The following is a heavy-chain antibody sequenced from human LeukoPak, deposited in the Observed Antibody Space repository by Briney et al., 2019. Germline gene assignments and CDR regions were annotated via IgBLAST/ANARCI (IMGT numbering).Heavy chain of an antibody. CDR1: GFTLTNCA. CDR2: INTNSGNP. D-gene: IGHD6-13*01. CDR3: AKDVRRLGIASSGFDY. Sequence: ASVKVSCKASGFTLTNCAMNWVRQAPGQGLEWMGWINTNSGNPTYAQGFTGRFVFSVESSVSTTYLQISSLKAEDTAVYYCAKDVRRLGIASSGFDYWGQGSLVTVSS. J-gene: IGHJ4*02. V-gene: IGHV7-4-1*02.